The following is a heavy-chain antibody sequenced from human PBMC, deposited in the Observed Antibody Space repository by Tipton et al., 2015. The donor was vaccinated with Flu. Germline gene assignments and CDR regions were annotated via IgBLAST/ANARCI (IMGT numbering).Heavy chain of an antibody. CDR3: ARDLGGDSGWYRYFDI. CDR2: ISTSGST. J-gene: IGHJ4*02. V-gene: IGHV4-61*02. D-gene: IGHD6-19*01. Sequence: TLSLTCSVSGGSISSGTYYWSWIRQPAGKGLEWIGRISTSGSTNYNPSLQSRVTISVDWSKNQFSLNLTSVTAADTAVYYRARDLGGDSGWYRYFDIWGQGTLVTVSS. CDR1: GGSISSGTYY.